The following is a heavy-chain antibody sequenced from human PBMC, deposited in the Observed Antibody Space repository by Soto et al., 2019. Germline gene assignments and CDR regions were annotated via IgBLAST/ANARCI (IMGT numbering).Heavy chain of an antibody. V-gene: IGHV1-69*01. CDR3: ARDDATHCGDDCYRYFYYGMDV. Sequence: QVQLVQSGTEVQTPGSSVKVSCKASGGSFSKFAINWVRQAPGQGLEWMGGIIRTLGTTDYAHKFQGRVPITADEARRTAYRKLRGLRSEDTDVYYCARDDATHCGDDCYRYFYYGMDVWGQGTTVTVSS. J-gene: IGHJ6*02. D-gene: IGHD2-21*02. CDR1: GGSFSKFA. CDR2: IIRTLGTT.